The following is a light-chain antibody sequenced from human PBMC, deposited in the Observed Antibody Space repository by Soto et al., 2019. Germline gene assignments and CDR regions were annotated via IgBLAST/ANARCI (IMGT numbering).Light chain of an antibody. Sequence: DIQMTHSPSSVSASVGDRITITVRASQGITNWLAWYQQKPGKAPKLLIYAASGLPSGVPSRFSGSGSGTDFTLTISSLQPEDFATYYCQQANSFPLTFGGGTKVDIK. CDR1: QGITNW. J-gene: IGKJ4*01. CDR2: AAS. CDR3: QQANSFPLT. V-gene: IGKV1-12*01.